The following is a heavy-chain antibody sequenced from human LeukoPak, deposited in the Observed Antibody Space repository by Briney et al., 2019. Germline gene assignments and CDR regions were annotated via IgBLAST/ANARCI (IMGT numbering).Heavy chain of an antibody. J-gene: IGHJ3*02. Sequence: GGSLRLSCAASGFTVSSNYMSWVRQAPGKGLEWVSVIYSGGSTYYADSVKGRFTISRDNSKNTLYLQMNSLSAEDTAVYYCARDASPGDILTGYYDAFDIWGQGTMVTVSS. V-gene: IGHV3-53*01. D-gene: IGHD3-9*01. CDR1: GFTVSSNY. CDR3: ARDASPGDILTGYYDAFDI. CDR2: IYSGGST.